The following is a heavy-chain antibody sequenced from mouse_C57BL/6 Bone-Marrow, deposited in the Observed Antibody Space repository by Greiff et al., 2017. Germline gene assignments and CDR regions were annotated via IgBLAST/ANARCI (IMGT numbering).Heavy chain of an antibody. Sequence: EVKLMESGPELVKPGASVKMSCKASGYTFNDYNMHWVKQSHGKSLEWIGYINPNNGGTRYNQKFKGKATLTVNKSSSTAYIELRSLTSEDSAVYYCSTYSNYYWGQGTLVTVSA. CDR3: STYSNYY. CDR2: INPNNGGT. V-gene: IGHV1-22*01. CDR1: GYTFNDYN. J-gene: IGHJ3*01. D-gene: IGHD2-5*01.